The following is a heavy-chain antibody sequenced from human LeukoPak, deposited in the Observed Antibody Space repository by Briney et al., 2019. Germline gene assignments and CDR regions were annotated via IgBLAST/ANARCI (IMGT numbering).Heavy chain of an antibody. V-gene: IGHV1-69*13. CDR3: SSIVATISSPVRDY. CDR2: IIPIFGTV. Sequence: ASVKVSCKASGGTFSSYAISWVRQAPGQGLEWMGGIIPIFGTVNYAQKFQGRVTITAYESTSTAYMELSSLRSEDTAVYYCSSIVATISSPVRDYWGQGTLVTVSS. J-gene: IGHJ4*02. CDR1: GGTFSSYA. D-gene: IGHD5-12*01.